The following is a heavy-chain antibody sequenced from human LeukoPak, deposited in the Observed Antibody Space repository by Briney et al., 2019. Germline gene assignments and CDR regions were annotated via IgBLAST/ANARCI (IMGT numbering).Heavy chain of an antibody. V-gene: IGHV1-2*02. J-gene: IGHJ5*02. CDR1: GYTFTDYY. CDR2: INPNSGGT. CDR3: ARDIRVTMVRGVVYRGHLNWFDP. D-gene: IGHD3-10*01. Sequence: ASVKVSCKASGYTFTDYYLHWVRQAPGQGLEWMGWINPNSGGTNYAQKFQGRVTMTRDTSISTAYMDLSRLRSDDTAVYYCARDIRVTMVRGVVYRGHLNWFDPWGQGTLVTVSS.